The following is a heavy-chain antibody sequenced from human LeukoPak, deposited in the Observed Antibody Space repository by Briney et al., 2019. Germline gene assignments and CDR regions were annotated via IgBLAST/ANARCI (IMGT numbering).Heavy chain of an antibody. CDR1: GYTFTSYA. J-gene: IGHJ5*02. Sequence: ASVKVSCKASGYTFTSYAMNWVRQAPGQGFEWMGWINTNTGNPTYAQGFTGRFVFSLDTSVSTAYLQISSLKAEDTAVYYCARDLGGYSYGYTGWFDPWGQGTLVTVSS. V-gene: IGHV7-4-1*02. CDR2: INTNTGNP. D-gene: IGHD5-18*01. CDR3: ARDLGGYSYGYTGWFDP.